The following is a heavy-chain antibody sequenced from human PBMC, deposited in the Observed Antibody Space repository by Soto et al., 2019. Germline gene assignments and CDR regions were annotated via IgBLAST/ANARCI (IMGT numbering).Heavy chain of an antibody. Sequence: EVQLLESGGGLVQPGGSLRLSCAASGFTFSSYAMSWVRQAPGKGLEWVSAISGSGGSTYYADSVKGRFTISRDNSKNKLYMQMNSLRAEDTAVYYCAKDHELGRGSCYSDYWGQGTLVTVSS. CDR1: GFTFSSYA. CDR3: AKDHELGRGSCYSDY. J-gene: IGHJ4*02. CDR2: ISGSGGST. V-gene: IGHV3-23*01. D-gene: IGHD2-15*01.